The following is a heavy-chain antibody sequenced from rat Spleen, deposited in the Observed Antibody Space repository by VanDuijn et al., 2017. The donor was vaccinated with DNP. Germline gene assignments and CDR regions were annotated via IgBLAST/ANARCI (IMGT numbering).Heavy chain of an antibody. CDR1: GFTFSNSD. Sequence: EVQVVESGGGLVQPGRSMTVSCAASGFTFSNSDMAWVRQAPTKGLEWVASISPSGGRTYYRDSVKGRFTVSRDNTKSSLYLQMNSLRSEDTATYYCATQYYYDGSYYYALDAWGQGTSVTVSS. CDR2: ISPSGGRT. J-gene: IGHJ4*01. V-gene: IGHV5-25*01. CDR3: ATQYYYDGSYYYALDA. D-gene: IGHD1-12*02.